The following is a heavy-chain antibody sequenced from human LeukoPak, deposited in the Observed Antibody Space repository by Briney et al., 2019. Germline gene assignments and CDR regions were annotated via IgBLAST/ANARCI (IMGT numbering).Heavy chain of an antibody. CDR1: GGSISSYY. CDR2: MYYSGST. CDR3: ARIGDDGSNTYFDY. D-gene: IGHD5-24*01. V-gene: IGHV4-59*01. J-gene: IGHJ4*02. Sequence: SETLSLTCTVSGGSISSYYWSWIRQPPGKGLEWIGYMYYSGSTNYNPSLKSRVTISVDTSKNQFSLKLSSVTAADTAVYYCARIGDDGSNTYFDYWGQGTLVTVSS.